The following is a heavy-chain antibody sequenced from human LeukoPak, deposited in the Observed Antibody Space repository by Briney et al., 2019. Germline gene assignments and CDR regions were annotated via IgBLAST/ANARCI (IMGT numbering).Heavy chain of an antibody. Sequence: GGSLRLSCAASGFTFSSYGINWVRHTPGKRLEWVSSIYGTGRTTDYADSVKGRFTTSRDNSKNAAYLQLDSLRADDTAVYYCAKINSITLVRGANILLNNWGQGTLVTVSS. J-gene: IGHJ4*02. CDR3: AKINSITLVRGANILLNN. CDR1: GFTFSSYG. V-gene: IGHV3-23*01. CDR2: IYGTGRTT. D-gene: IGHD3-10*01.